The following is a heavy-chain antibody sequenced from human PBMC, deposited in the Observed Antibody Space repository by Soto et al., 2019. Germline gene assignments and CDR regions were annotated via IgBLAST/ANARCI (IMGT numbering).Heavy chain of an antibody. CDR2: ILPIFGTA. V-gene: IGHV1-69*06. J-gene: IGHJ4*02. CDR3: ARDSSGYYLEYYFDY. Sequence: ASVKVSCKASGGTFSSYAISWVRQAPGQGLEWMGGILPIFGTANYAQKFQGRVTITADKSTSTAYMELSSLRSEDTAVYYCARDSSGYYLEYYFDYWGQGTLVTVSS. D-gene: IGHD3-22*01. CDR1: GGTFSSYA.